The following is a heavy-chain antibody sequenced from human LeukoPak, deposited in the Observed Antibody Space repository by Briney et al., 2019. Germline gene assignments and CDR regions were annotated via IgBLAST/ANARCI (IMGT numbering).Heavy chain of an antibody. J-gene: IGHJ4*02. CDR1: GFTFSSYA. CDR3: ARDQGTTGQSGSYSYYFDY. Sequence: GGSLRLSCAASGFTFSSYAMHWVRQAPGKGLEWVAVISYDGSNKYYADSVKGRFTISRDNSKNTLYLQMNSLRAEDTAVYYCARDQGTTGQSGSYSYYFDYWGQGTLVTVSS. V-gene: IGHV3-30-3*01. CDR2: ISYDGSNK. D-gene: IGHD1-26*01.